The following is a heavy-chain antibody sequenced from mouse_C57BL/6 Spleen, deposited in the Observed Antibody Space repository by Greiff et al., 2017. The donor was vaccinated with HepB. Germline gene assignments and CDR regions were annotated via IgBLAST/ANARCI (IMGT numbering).Heavy chain of an antibody. V-gene: IGHV1-5*01. CDR1: GYTFTSYW. D-gene: IGHD1-1*01. J-gene: IGHJ2*01. CDR3: TRTTVVATKYFDY. Sequence: EVQLQESGTVLARPGASVKMSCKTSGYTFTSYWMHWVKQRPGQGLEWIGAIYPGNSDTSYNQKFKGKAKLTAVTSASTAYMELSNLTNEDSAVYYCTRTTVVATKYFDYWGQGTTLTVSS. CDR2: IYPGNSDT.